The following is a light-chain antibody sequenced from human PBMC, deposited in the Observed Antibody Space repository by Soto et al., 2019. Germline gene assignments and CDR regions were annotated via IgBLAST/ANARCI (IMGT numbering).Light chain of an antibody. Sequence: VLTQPPSASGIPGQRVTISCSGSSSNIGSNTVNWYQQLPGTAPKLLIYSNNQRPSGVPDRFSGSKSGTSASLAISGLQSEDEADYYCAAWDDSLNGPMFGGGTQLTVL. CDR1: SSNIGSNT. CDR3: AAWDDSLNGPM. CDR2: SNN. V-gene: IGLV1-44*01. J-gene: IGLJ3*02.